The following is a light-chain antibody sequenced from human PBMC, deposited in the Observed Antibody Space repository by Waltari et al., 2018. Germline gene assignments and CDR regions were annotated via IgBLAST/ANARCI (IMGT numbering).Light chain of an antibody. CDR2: RND. J-gene: IGLJ3*02. CDR3: AAWDGGLKVRL. Sequence: QSVVTQPPSASGTPGQRVTISCSGSSSNIGSNYVFWYQQFPGTAPRLLIYRNDHRPAGVPERFSGSKSGTSASLAINGLRSEDEADYYCAAWDGGLKVRLFGGGTKLTVL. V-gene: IGLV1-47*01. CDR1: SSNIGSNY.